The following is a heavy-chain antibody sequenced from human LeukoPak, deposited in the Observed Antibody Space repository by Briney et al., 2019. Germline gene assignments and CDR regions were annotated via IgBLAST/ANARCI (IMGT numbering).Heavy chain of an antibody. V-gene: IGHV3-53*01. CDR1: GFTFSTSY. J-gene: IGHJ4*02. D-gene: IGHD3-22*01. CDR3: ASHGDSYYVFSY. Sequence: GGSLRLSCVVSGFTFSTSYMSWVRQAPGKGLEWVSVLYSGGSSYYADSVKGRFTISRGISKNTLFLQVNSLRAEDTAVYYCASHGDSYYVFSYWGQGTLLTVSS. CDR2: LYSGGSS.